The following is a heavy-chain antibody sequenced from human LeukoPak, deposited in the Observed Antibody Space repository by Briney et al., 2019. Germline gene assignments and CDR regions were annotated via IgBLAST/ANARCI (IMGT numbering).Heavy chain of an antibody. V-gene: IGHV4-34*01. J-gene: IGHJ4*02. CDR1: GGSFSGYY. CDR3: ARAPSGLVEPPTRGDYFDY. CDR2: MNHSGSS. D-gene: IGHD2-2*01. Sequence: SETLSLTCAVYGGSFSGYYWSWIRQSPGKGLEWIGEMNHSGSSNHNPSLKSRVTISVDTSKNQFSLKLRSVTAADTAVYYCARAPSGLVEPPTRGDYFDYWGQGTLVTVSS.